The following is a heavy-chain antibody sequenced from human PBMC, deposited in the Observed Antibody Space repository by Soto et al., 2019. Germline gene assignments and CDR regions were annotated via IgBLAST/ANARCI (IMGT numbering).Heavy chain of an antibody. CDR1: GFTFSSYA. V-gene: IGHV3-9*01. CDR2: LSCNGGST. D-gene: IGHD6-19*01. CDR3: AKDIGQWLVGNDAFDI. Sequence: GGSLRLSCAASGFTFSSYAMSWVRQAPGKGLEWVSGLSCNGGSTGYADSVKGRFTISRDNAKNSLYLQMNSLRAEDTALYYCAKDIGQWLVGNDAFDIWGQGTMVTVSS. J-gene: IGHJ3*02.